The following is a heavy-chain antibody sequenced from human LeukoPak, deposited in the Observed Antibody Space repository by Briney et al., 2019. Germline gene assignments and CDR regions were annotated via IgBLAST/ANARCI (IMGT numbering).Heavy chain of an antibody. CDR3: ARGRGYCSSTSCLNWFDP. CDR1: GFTFSSYS. Sequence: PGGSLRLSCAASGFTFSSYSMNWVRQAPGKGPEWVSSISSSSSYIYYADSVKGRFTISRDNAKNSLYLQMNSLRAEDTAVYYCARGRGYCSSTSCLNWFDPWGQGTLVTVSS. CDR2: ISSSSSYI. V-gene: IGHV3-21*01. D-gene: IGHD2-2*01. J-gene: IGHJ5*02.